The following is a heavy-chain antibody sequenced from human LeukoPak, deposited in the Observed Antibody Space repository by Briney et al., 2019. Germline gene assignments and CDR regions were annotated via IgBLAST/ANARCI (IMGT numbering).Heavy chain of an antibody. CDR3: AGTYGSGSYHLDN. CDR1: EFSFWKYS. V-gene: IGHV3-48*01. J-gene: IGHJ4*02. Sequence: GGSPRLSCTALEFSFWKYSMSWVRQAPGKGLESVSYISTSTTTIYYANSVRGRFTISRDNVKNSLYLQMDSLRAEDSAVYYCAGTYGSGSYHLDNWGQGTLVTVSS. D-gene: IGHD3-10*01. CDR2: ISTSTTTI.